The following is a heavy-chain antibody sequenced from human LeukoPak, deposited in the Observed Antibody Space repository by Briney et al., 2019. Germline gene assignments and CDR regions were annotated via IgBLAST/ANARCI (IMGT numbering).Heavy chain of an antibody. CDR3: ARDLNLIVFGMVRGLDY. D-gene: IGHD3-10*01. V-gene: IGHV3-21*01. Sequence: PGGSLRLSCAASGFTFSSFSMNWVRQAPGKGLEWVSSISSSSSYRYYADSVKGRFTISRDNAKNSLYLQMNSLRAEDTAVYYCARDLNLIVFGMVRGLDYWGQGTLVTVSS. J-gene: IGHJ4*02. CDR1: GFTFSSFS. CDR2: ISSSSSYR.